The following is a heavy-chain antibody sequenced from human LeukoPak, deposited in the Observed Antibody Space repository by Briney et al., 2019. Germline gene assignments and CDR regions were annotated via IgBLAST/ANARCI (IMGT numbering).Heavy chain of an antibody. CDR2: ISRSGNTI. D-gene: IGHD3-10*01. J-gene: IGHJ2*01. CDR1: GFTFSNYD. CDR3: ARVVSYYGSSYRLLDL. V-gene: IGHV3-48*03. Sequence: GGSLRLSCAASGFTFSNYDMNWVRQAPGKGLEWVSHISRSGNTIYYGDSVKGRFTISRDNAKNSLYLQMNSLRAEDTAVYYCARVVSYYGSSYRLLDLWGRGTLVTVSS.